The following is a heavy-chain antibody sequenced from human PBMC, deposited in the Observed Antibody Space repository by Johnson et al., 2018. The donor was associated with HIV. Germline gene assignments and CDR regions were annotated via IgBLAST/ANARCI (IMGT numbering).Heavy chain of an antibody. V-gene: IGHV3-30*04. CDR2: ISYDGSNK. CDR1: GFTFSSYA. Sequence: QVQLVESGGGVVQPGRSLRLSCASSGFTFSSYAMHWVRQAPGKGLEWVAVISYDGSNKYYADSVKGRFTIPRDNSKNTLYLQMNSLRAEDTAVYYCARDRSTPQPYYYDSSGYRGYSAFDIWGQGTMVTVSS. D-gene: IGHD3-22*01. J-gene: IGHJ3*02. CDR3: ARDRSTPQPYYYDSSGYRGYSAFDI.